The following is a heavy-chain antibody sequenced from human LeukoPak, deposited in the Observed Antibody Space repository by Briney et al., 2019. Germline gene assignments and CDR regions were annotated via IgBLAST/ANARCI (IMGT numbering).Heavy chain of an antibody. CDR2: IYHTGST. CDR3: ARLQYCSGTSCYWFDP. J-gene: IGHJ5*02. Sequence: SQTLSLTCDVSGGSISSGLYSWSWIRQPLGTGLEWVGYIYHTGSTYYNPSLKSRVTISVDTSKNQFSLRLSSVTAADTAVYYCARLQYCSGTSCYWFDPWGQGTLVTVSS. D-gene: IGHD2-2*01. V-gene: IGHV4-30-2*01. CDR1: GGSISSGLYS.